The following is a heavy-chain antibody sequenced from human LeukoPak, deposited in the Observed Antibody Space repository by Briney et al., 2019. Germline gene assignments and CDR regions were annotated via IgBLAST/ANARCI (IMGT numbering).Heavy chain of an antibody. Sequence: GGSLRLSCAASGVTLSPYGMHWVRQAPGKGLEWVAVISFDGSNKYCSDSVKGRFTISRDNSKNTLYLQMNSLRAEDTAVYYCAKDPIPGRIAAAGTGWFDYWGQGTLVTVSS. V-gene: IGHV3-30*18. CDR1: GVTLSPYG. J-gene: IGHJ5*01. D-gene: IGHD6-13*01. CDR2: ISFDGSNK. CDR3: AKDPIPGRIAAAGTGWFDY.